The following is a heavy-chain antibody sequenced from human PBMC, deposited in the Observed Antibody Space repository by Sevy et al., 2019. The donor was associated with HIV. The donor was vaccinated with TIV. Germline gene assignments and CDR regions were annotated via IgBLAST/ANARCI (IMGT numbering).Heavy chain of an antibody. V-gene: IGHV1-2*02. D-gene: IGHD2-2*01. Sequence: ASVKVSCKASGYTFTGYYMHWVRQAPGQGLEWMGWINPNSGGTNYAQKFQGRVTMTRDTSISTAYMELSRLRSDDTAVYYCARLLVGYCSSTSCYPPGGFDYWGQGTLVTVSS. CDR3: ARLLVGYCSSTSCYPPGGFDY. CDR2: INPNSGGT. CDR1: GYTFTGYY. J-gene: IGHJ4*02.